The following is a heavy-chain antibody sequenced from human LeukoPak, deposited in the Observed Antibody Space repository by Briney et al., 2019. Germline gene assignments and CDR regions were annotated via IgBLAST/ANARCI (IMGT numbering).Heavy chain of an antibody. V-gene: IGHV3-15*01. D-gene: IGHD3-10*01. CDR3: TSITMLRDLDDY. CDR2: VKSKTHCGTT. J-gene: IGHJ4*02. Sequence: GGSRRLSCAPPGFSFSKASMSCVRHPPRKGLEWVGRVKSKTHCGTTDYAAPVRGRFTISRDNSRNTLCLQMNSLRTEDTAVYYCTSITMLRDLDDYWGQGTLVTVSS. CDR1: GFSFSKAS.